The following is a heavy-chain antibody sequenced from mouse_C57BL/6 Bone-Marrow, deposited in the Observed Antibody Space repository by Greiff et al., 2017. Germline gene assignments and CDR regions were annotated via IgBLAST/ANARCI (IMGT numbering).Heavy chain of an antibody. J-gene: IGHJ3*01. V-gene: IGHV1-63*01. Sequence: QVQLKQSGAELVRPGTSVKMSCKASGYTFTNYRIGWAKQSPGHGLEWIGDINPDGGYTSYNEKFKGKATLTADKSSSTAYMQFSSLTSEDSAIYYCARRGSSSPWFAYWGQGTMVTVSA. D-gene: IGHD1-1*01. CDR3: ARRGSSSPWFAY. CDR2: INPDGGYT. CDR1: GYTFTNYR.